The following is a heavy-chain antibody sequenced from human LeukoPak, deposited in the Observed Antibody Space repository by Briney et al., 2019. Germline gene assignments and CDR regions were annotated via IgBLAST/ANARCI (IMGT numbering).Heavy chain of an antibody. CDR1: GFTFSSYG. D-gene: IGHD6-6*01. J-gene: IGHJ4*02. Sequence: AGGSLRLSCAASGFTFSSYGMHWVRQAPGKGLEWVAVIWYDGSNKYYADSVKGRFTISRDNSKNTLYLQMNSLRADDTAMYYCARDSAVDSSSSTHAGLDYWGQGTLVSVSS. CDR2: IWYDGSNK. V-gene: IGHV3-33*01. CDR3: ARDSAVDSSSSTHAGLDY.